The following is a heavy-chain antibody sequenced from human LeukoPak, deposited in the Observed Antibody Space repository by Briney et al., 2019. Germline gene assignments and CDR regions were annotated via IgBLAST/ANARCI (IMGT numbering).Heavy chain of an antibody. CDR2: LYSDGNT. CDR3: ARLLTTAIKWAWYFDL. J-gene: IGHJ2*01. D-gene: IGHD4-17*01. CDR1: GFTVSNNY. V-gene: IGHV3-66*04. Sequence: GGPLRLSCAASGFTVSNNYMSWVRQAPGRGLEWVSVLYSDGNTYYPDSANGRFTISRDNSKNVLYLQMNSLRADDTAVYYCARLLTTAIKWAWYFDLWGRGTLVTVSS.